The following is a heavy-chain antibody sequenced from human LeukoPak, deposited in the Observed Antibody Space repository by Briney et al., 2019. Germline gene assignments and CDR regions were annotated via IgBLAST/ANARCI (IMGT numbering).Heavy chain of an antibody. D-gene: IGHD3-22*01. V-gene: IGHV1-69*04. CDR1: GGTFISYA. J-gene: IGHJ4*02. Sequence: SVKVSCKASGGTFISYAISWVRQAPGQGLEWMGRIIPILGIANYAQKFQGRVTITADKSTSTAYMELSSLRSEDTAVYYCARDSSGYSAELYWGQGTLVTVSS. CDR3: ARDSSGYSAELY. CDR2: IIPILGIA.